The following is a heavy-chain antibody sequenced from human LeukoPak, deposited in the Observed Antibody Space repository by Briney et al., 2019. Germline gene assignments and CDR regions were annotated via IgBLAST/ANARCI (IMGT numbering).Heavy chain of an antibody. V-gene: IGHV3-48*04. D-gene: IGHD2-21*01. CDR2: ISSSSSTI. J-gene: IGHJ3*02. CDR3: AREAVTISDAFDI. CDR1: GFTFTIYS. Sequence: GGSLRLSCAASGFTFTIYSMHWVRQAPGKGLEWISYISSSSSTIYYADSVKGRFTISRDNAKNTLYLQMNSLRAEDTAVYYCAREAVTISDAFDIWGQGTMVTVSS.